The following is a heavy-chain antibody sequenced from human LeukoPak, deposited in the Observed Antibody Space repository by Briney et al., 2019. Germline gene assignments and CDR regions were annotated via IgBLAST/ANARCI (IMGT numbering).Heavy chain of an antibody. CDR1: GLTFSSYW. V-gene: IGHV3-7*01. D-gene: IGHD5-18*01. CDR3: ARDRSYGTLFDY. J-gene: IGHJ4*02. CDR2: IKQDGSEK. Sequence: GGSLRLSCAASGLTFSSYWMSWVRQAPGKGLEWVANIKQDGSEKYYVDSVKGRFTISRDNAKNSLYLQMNSLRAEDTAVYYCARDRSYGTLFDYWGQGTLVTVSS.